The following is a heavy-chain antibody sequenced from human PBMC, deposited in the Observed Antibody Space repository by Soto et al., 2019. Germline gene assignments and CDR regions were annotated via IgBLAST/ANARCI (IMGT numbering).Heavy chain of an antibody. V-gene: IGHV5-51*01. CDR2: IYPGDSDT. J-gene: IGHJ6*02. CDR1: GYSFTSYW. CDR3: ARPAQKTKYYYDSSGYYDLDPLYYYGMDV. D-gene: IGHD3-22*01. Sequence: PGESLKISCKGSGYSFTSYWIGWVRQMPGKGLEWMGIIYPGDSDTRYSPSFQGQVTISADKSISTAYLQWSSLKASDTAMYYCARPAQKTKYYYDSSGYYDLDPLYYYGMDVWGQGTRVTVAS.